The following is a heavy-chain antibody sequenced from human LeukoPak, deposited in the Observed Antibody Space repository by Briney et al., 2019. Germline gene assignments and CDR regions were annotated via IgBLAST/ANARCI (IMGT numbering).Heavy chain of an antibody. D-gene: IGHD5-18*01. CDR3: AREYSSGYGFDY. Sequence: GGSLRLSCAASGFTFSSYTMNWVRQAPGKGLEWVSSIGTSSTYLYYADSVKGRFTISRDNAKNSLYLQMNSLRAEDTAVYYCAREYSSGYGFDYWGQGTPVTVSS. J-gene: IGHJ4*02. CDR2: IGTSSTYL. CDR1: GFTFSSYT. V-gene: IGHV3-21*01.